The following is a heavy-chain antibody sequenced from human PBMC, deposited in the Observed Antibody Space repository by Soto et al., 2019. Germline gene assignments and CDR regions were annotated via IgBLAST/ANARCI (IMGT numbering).Heavy chain of an antibody. J-gene: IGHJ4*02. CDR1: GGTFSSYA. Sequence: SVKVSCKASGGTFSSYAISWVRQAPGQGLEWMGGIIPIFGTANYAQKFQGRVTITADESTGTAYMELSSLRSEDTAVYYCARGPNYYDSSGYYPAPFDYWGQGTLVTVSS. CDR3: ARGPNYYDSSGYYPAPFDY. D-gene: IGHD3-22*01. CDR2: IIPIFGTA. V-gene: IGHV1-69*13.